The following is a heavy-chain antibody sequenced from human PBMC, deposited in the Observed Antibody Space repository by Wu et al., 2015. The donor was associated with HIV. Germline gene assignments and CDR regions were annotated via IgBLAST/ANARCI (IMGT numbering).Heavy chain of an antibody. J-gene: IGHJ3*02. Sequence: QVQLVQSGAEVKKPGASVKVSCKASGYTFTSYYMHWVRQAPGQGLEWMGSINSNGGGTNYAQNFQGRVTISRDTYLRTVYLEVRGLTFDDSAVFYCARVISSWPSGAFDIWGQGTLVIVSS. V-gene: IGHV1-2*02. CDR2: INSNGGGT. CDR1: GYTFTSYY. CDR3: ARVISSWPSGAFDI. D-gene: IGHD3-3*02.